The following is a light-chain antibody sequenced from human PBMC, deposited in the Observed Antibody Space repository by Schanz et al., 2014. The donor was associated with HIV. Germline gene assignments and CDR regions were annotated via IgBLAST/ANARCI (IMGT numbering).Light chain of an antibody. Sequence: QSVLTQPPSVSGTPGQRVTISCSGSTSNIGRYTVNWYQHLPGTAPNFLIYSNSQRPSGVPDRFSGSGSGASASLAISGLQSEDEADYYCATWDDSLNGWVFGGGTKLTVL. CDR1: TSNIGRYT. V-gene: IGLV1-44*01. CDR3: ATWDDSLNGWV. J-gene: IGLJ3*02. CDR2: SNS.